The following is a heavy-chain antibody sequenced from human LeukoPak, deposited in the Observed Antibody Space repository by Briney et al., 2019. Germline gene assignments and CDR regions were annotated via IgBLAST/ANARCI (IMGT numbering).Heavy chain of an antibody. CDR1: GFTFSSYA. V-gene: IGHV3-23*01. CDR3: AKDGVVAHTPYNAFDI. J-gene: IGHJ3*02. D-gene: IGHD2-15*01. CDR2: ISGSGGSP. Sequence: GGSLRLSCAASGFTFSSYAMSWVRQAPGKGVEWVSAISGSGGSPYYADSVKARFTISRDNSKNTQYLQMNSLRAEDTAVYYCAKDGVVAHTPYNAFDIWGQGTMVTVSS.